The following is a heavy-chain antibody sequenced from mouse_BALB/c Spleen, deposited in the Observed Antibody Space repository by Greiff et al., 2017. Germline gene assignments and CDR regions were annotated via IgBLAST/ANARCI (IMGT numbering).Heavy chain of an antibody. CDR1: GFTFSSYT. CDR3: TRGRYAMDY. J-gene: IGHJ4*01. CDR2: ISSGGSYT. Sequence: EVMLVESGGGLVKPGGSLKLSCAASGFTFSSYTMSWVRQTPEKRLEWVATISSGGSYTYYPDSVKGRLTISRDNAKNTLYLQMSSLKSEDTAMYYCTRGRYAMDYWGQGTSVTVSS. V-gene: IGHV5-6-4*01.